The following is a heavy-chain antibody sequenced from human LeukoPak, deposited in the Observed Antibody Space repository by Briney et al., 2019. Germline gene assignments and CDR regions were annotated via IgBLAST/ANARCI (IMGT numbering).Heavy chain of an antibody. Sequence: SETLSLTCAVYGGSFSGYYWSWIRQPPGKGLEWIGEINHSGSTNYNPSLKSRVTISVDTSKNQFSLKLSSVTAADTAVYYCARDPPTPGVDAFDIWGQGTMVTVSS. V-gene: IGHV4-34*01. CDR1: GGSFSGYY. CDR2: INHSGST. CDR3: ARDPPTPGVDAFDI. D-gene: IGHD3-10*01. J-gene: IGHJ3*02.